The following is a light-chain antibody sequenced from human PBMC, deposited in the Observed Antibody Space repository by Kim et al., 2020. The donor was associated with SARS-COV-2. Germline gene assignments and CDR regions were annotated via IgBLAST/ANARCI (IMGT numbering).Light chain of an antibody. CDR2: DAA. V-gene: IGKV1-33*01. Sequence: DIQMTQSPSSLSASVGDRVTITCQASQDINNYLNWYQQKSGKAPKLLIYDAANLETGVPSRFSGSGSGTDFTFTISSLQPEDIATYYCQQYENLPLTFGGGTKVDIK. J-gene: IGKJ4*01. CDR3: QQYENLPLT. CDR1: QDINNY.